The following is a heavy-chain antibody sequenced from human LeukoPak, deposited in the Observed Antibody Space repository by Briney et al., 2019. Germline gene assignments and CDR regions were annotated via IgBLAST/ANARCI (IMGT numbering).Heavy chain of an antibody. J-gene: IGHJ4*02. D-gene: IGHD1-1*01. CDR1: GFTFSSYG. V-gene: IGHV3-21*01. CDR2: ISSSSSYI. Sequence: GSLRLSCAASGFTFSSYGMSWVRQAPGKGLEWVSSISSSSSYIYYADSVKGRFTISRDNAKNSLYLQMNSLRAEDTAVYYCTKGIQSAFDYWGQGTLVTVSS. CDR3: TKGIQSAFDY.